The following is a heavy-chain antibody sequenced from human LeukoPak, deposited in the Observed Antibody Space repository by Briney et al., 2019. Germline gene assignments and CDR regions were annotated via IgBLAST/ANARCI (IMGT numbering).Heavy chain of an antibody. CDR2: ISSSSSYI. CDR3: ARDPPYGIVGASHFGY. CDR1: GFTFSGYS. Sequence: GGSLRLSCAASGFTFSGYSMNWVRQAPGKGLEWVSSISSSSSYIYYADLLQGRFTISRDNANNSLYLQINSLRAEDTAVYYCARDPPYGIVGASHFGYWGQGTLVTVSS. J-gene: IGHJ4*02. D-gene: IGHD1-26*01. V-gene: IGHV3-21*01.